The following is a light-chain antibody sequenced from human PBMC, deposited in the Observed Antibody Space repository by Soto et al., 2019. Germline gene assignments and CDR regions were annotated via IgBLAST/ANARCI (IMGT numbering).Light chain of an antibody. CDR3: QQRSNWPT. Sequence: EIVMTQSPPPLSVSPGERGPLPCRASQRSSRNLAWYQQKPGQAPRLLIYDASNRATGIPARFSGSGSGTDFTLTISSLEPEDFAVYYCQQRSNWPTFGQGTRLEIK. V-gene: IGKV3-11*01. CDR2: DAS. J-gene: IGKJ5*01. CDR1: QRSSRN.